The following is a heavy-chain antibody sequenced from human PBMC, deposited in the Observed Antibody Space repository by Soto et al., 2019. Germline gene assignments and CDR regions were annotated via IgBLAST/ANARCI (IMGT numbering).Heavy chain of an antibody. CDR3: AMGHYFAFDL. V-gene: IGHV3-11*01. CDR1: GFTFSGYY. J-gene: IGHJ3*01. CDR2: LSSTVSII. Sequence: LRLSCAASGFTFSGYYMTWSSQAQGQELEWFSFLSSTVSIIYYGETVKGRFSISRDNAKNYMSMQMNSMRAEDTSVYYCAMGHYFAFDLWGKWTMVTV. D-gene: IGHD3-10*01.